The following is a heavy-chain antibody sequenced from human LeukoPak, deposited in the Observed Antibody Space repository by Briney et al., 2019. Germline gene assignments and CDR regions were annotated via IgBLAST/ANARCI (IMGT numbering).Heavy chain of an antibody. CDR2: IKQDVSEK. V-gene: IGHV3-7*03. J-gene: IGHJ4*02. CDR1: GFTFSSYW. D-gene: IGHD3-10*01. Sequence: GGSLRLSCAASGFTFSSYWMSWVRQAPGKGLEWVANIKQDVSEKYYVDSVKGRFTISRDNAKNSLYLQMNSLRAEDTAVYYCAREVPGYYGSGTYHIVGTNFDYWGQGTLVTVSS. CDR3: AREVPGYYGSGTYHIVGTNFDY.